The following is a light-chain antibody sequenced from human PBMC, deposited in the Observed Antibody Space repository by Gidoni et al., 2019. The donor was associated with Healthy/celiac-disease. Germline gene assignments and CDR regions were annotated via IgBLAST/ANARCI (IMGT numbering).Light chain of an antibody. CDR1: QDISNY. V-gene: IGKV1-33*01. Sequence: DIQMTQSPSSLSASVGDRVTITCQASQDISNYLHWYQQKPGKAPKLLIYDASKLETGVPSRFSGSGSGTDFTFTISSLQPEDIATYYCQQYGNLPLTFGGGTKVEIK. J-gene: IGKJ4*01. CDR2: DAS. CDR3: QQYGNLPLT.